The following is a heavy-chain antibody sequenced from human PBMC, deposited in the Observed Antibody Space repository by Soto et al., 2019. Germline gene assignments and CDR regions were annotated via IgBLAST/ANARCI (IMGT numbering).Heavy chain of an antibody. J-gene: IGHJ5*02. CDR1: AFSFSTSG. V-gene: IGHV3-33*01. Sequence: QAQLQESGGGVVQPGTSLRLSCAASAFSFSTSGMHWVRQAPGKGLEWVAAIWDDGGNKYYADSVRGRFTISSDNSNNMLFLQMNSLRAEDTALYYCARSSGSYFAAFYDTWGQGTLVSVSS. D-gene: IGHD1-26*01. CDR3: ARSSGSYFAAFYDT. CDR2: IWDDGGNK.